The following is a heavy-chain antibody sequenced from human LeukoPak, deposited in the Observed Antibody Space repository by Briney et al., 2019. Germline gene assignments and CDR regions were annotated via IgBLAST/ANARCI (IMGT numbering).Heavy chain of an antibody. CDR2: ISSSGSTI. D-gene: IGHD5-12*01. J-gene: IGHJ4*02. CDR1: GFTFSSYE. CDR3: ARVVAMTIDY. Sequence: PGGSLRLSCAASGFTFSSYEMNWVRQAPGKGLEWVSYISSSGSTIYYADSVKGRFTVPRDNAKNSLYLQMNSLRAEDTAVYYCARVVAMTIDYWGQGTLVTVSS. V-gene: IGHV3-48*03.